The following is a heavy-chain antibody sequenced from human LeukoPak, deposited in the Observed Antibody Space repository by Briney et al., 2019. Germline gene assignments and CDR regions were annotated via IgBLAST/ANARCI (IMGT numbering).Heavy chain of an antibody. CDR3: ARRIAAAGLCFDY. D-gene: IGHD6-13*01. J-gene: IGHJ4*02. CDR1: GFTFSDYY. CDR2: ISSSGSTI. V-gene: IGHV3-11*04. Sequence: GGSLRLSCAASGFTFSDYYMSWIRQAPGKGLEWVSYISSSGSTIYYADSMKGRFTISRDNAKNSLYLQMNSLRAEDTAVYYCARRIAAAGLCFDYWGQGTLVTVSS.